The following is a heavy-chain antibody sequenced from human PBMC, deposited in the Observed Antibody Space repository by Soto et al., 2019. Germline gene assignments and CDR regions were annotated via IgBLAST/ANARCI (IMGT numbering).Heavy chain of an antibody. J-gene: IGHJ4*02. Sequence: PGGSLRLSCVASGFSVSNTQMSWVRQAPGKGPEWVSVMYTGESTYYADSVMGRFTISRDNSKNTLYLQMNSLRDEDTAVYHCTRGVHSGLDYWGPGTLVTVSS. D-gene: IGHD5-12*01. CDR2: MYTGEST. CDR3: TRGVHSGLDY. V-gene: IGHV3-66*01. CDR1: GFSVSNTQ.